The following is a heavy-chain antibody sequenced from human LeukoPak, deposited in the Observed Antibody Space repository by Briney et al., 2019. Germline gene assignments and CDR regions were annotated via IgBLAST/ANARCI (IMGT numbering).Heavy chain of an antibody. CDR3: ATVIKFWPLLYFQH. J-gene: IGHJ1*01. Sequence: ASVKVSCKVSGYTLTELSMHWVRQAPGKGLEWMGGFDPEDGETIYAQKFQGRVTMTEGTSTDTAYMELSSLRSEDTAVYYCATVIKFWPLLYFQHWGQGTLVTVSS. CDR1: GYTLTELS. V-gene: IGHV1-24*01. D-gene: IGHD3-16*02. CDR2: FDPEDGET.